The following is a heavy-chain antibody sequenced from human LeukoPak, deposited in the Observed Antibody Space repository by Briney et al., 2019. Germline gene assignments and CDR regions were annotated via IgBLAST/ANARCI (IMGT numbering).Heavy chain of an antibody. J-gene: IGHJ6*01. CDR3: ASGGSYYYYGMDV. Sequence: KASETLSLTCTVSGGSISSYYWSWIRQPPGKGLEWIGYIYYSGSTNYNPSLKSRVTISVDTSKNQSSLKLSSVTAADTAVYYCASGGSYYYYGMDVWGQGTTVSVSS. D-gene: IGHD2-15*01. CDR2: IYYSGST. CDR1: GGSISSYY. V-gene: IGHV4-59*01.